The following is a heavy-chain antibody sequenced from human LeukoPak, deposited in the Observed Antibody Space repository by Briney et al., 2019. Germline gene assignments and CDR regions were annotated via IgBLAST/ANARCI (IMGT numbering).Heavy chain of an antibody. CDR3: ARALSSDYGDLPYNWFDS. V-gene: IGHV1-2*02. Sequence: ASVKVSCKASGYTFTGYYMHWVRQAPGQGLEWMGWIIPNSGGTNYAQKFQGRVTMTRDTSISTAYMELSRLRSDDTAVYYCARALSSDYGDLPYNWFDSWGQGTLVTVSS. CDR2: IIPNSGGT. CDR1: GYTFTGYY. J-gene: IGHJ5*01. D-gene: IGHD4-17*01.